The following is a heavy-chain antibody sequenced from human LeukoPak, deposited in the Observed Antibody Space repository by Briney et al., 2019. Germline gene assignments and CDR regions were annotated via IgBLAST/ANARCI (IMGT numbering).Heavy chain of an antibody. J-gene: IGHJ4*02. CDR1: GFTFSSYA. V-gene: IGHV3-23*01. D-gene: IGHD3-10*01. Sequence: GGSLRLSCAASGFTFSSYAMTWVRQAPGKGLEWVSTVGGGGRRIYYADSVRGRFTISRDNSKSTLYLQMSTLRGDDTALYYRAKGLDYYGSGSYDHWGQGTLVTVSS. CDR3: AKGLDYYGSGSYDH. CDR2: VGGGGRRI.